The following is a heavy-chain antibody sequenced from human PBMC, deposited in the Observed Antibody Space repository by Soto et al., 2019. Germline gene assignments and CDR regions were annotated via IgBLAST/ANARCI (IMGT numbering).Heavy chain of an antibody. CDR3: ARGPMSCTSSSCPYFFDY. CDR1: GYTFTNYD. J-gene: IGHJ4*02. CDR2: MNPNSGNT. Sequence: ASVKVSCKASGYTFTNYDINWVRQATGQWLEWMGWMNPNSGNTGYAQKFQGRVTMTRNTSMSTASMELSSLRSEDTAVYYCARGPMSCTSSSCPYFFDYWAQGTLVTVSS. V-gene: IGHV1-8*01. D-gene: IGHD2-2*01.